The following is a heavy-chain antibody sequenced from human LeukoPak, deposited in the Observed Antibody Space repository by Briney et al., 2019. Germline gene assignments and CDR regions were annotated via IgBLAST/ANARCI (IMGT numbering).Heavy chain of an antibody. Sequence: GGSLRLSCAASGFTFSSYAMHWVRQAPGKGLEWVAVISYDGSNKYYADSVKGRFTISRDNSNNTLYLQMNSLRAEDTAVYYCARGPRYSSSSRSVDPWGQGTLVTVSS. CDR2: ISYDGSNK. CDR3: ARGPRYSSSSRSVDP. CDR1: GFTFSSYA. J-gene: IGHJ5*02. V-gene: IGHV3-30-3*01. D-gene: IGHD6-6*01.